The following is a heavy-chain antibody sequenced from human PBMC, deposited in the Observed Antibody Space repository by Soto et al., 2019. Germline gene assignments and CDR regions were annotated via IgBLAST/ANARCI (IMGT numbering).Heavy chain of an antibody. V-gene: IGHV3-7*05. CDR3: ARDKNVYDFFGADDAFDI. Sequence: EVQLVESGGGLVQPGGSLRLSCAASGFTFRSYWMSWVRQAPGKGLEWVASIKQDGSDKYYVESVKGRFTISRDTAENSVDLLMNTLRAEDTAVYYCARDKNVYDFFGADDAFDIWGQGTMVTVSS. CDR1: GFTFRSYW. J-gene: IGHJ3*02. CDR2: IKQDGSDK. D-gene: IGHD3-3*01.